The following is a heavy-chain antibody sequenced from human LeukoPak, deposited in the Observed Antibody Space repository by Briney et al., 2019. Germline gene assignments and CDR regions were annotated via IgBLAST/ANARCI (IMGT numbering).Heavy chain of an antibody. D-gene: IGHD5-24*01. J-gene: IGHJ4*02. CDR1: GGSCSDYY. CDR2: IHPYGTF. Sequence: PSETLSLTCAVYGGSCSDYYCSWIRQPPGKGREWIGEIHPYGTFYYNSSLRSRLTISIDTSKTQFSLRLTSVTAADTAFYYCARGRDRSKAGDHWGQGTLVTVSS. V-gene: IGHV4-34*01. CDR3: ARGRDRSKAGDH.